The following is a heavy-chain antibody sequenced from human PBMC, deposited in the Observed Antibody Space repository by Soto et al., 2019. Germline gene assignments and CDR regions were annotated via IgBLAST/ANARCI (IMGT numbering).Heavy chain of an antibody. Sequence: SETLSLTCTVSGGSISSYYWSWIRQPPGKGLEWIGYIYYSGSTNYNPSLKSRVTISVDTSKNQFSLKLSSVTAADTAVYYCARHGVGWLRAKFDYWGQGTLVTVSS. D-gene: IGHD5-12*01. CDR1: GGSISSYY. CDR2: IYYSGST. V-gene: IGHV4-59*08. CDR3: ARHGVGWLRAKFDY. J-gene: IGHJ4*02.